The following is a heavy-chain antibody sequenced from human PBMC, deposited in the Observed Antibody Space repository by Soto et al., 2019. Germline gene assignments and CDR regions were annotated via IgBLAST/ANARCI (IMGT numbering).Heavy chain of an antibody. V-gene: IGHV3-21*01. Sequence: GGSLRLSCAASGFTFSSYSMNWVRPAPGKGLEWVSSISSSSSYIYYADSVKGRFTISRDNAKNSLYLQMNSLRAEDTAVYYCARDRYSGSYYYYYGMDVWGQGTTVTVSS. CDR1: GFTFSSYS. CDR2: ISSSSSYI. D-gene: IGHD1-26*01. J-gene: IGHJ6*02. CDR3: ARDRYSGSYYYYYGMDV.